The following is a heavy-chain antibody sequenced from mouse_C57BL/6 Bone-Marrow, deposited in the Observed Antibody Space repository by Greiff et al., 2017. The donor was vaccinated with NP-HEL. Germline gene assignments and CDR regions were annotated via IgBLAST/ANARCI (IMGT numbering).Heavy chain of an antibody. Sequence: EVQLQHSFAESVKPGASVKLSCTASGFNIKDYYMHWVKQRTEQGLEWIGRMEYEDGETKYAPKFQGKATITADTSSNTAYLQLSSLTSEDTAVYYCARADGYYLSLYYYAMDYWGQGTSVTVSS. V-gene: IGHV14-2*01. D-gene: IGHD2-3*01. CDR1: GFNIKDYY. J-gene: IGHJ4*01. CDR3: ARADGYYLSLYYYAMDY. CDR2: MEYEDGET.